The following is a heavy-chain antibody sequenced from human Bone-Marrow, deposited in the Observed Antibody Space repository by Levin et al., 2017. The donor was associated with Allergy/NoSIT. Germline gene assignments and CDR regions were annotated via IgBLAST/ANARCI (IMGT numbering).Heavy chain of an antibody. D-gene: IGHD3-3*01. J-gene: IGHJ5*02. CDR3: TKGRGVTILGVAPSWGWFDP. V-gene: IGHV1-24*01. Sequence: GESLKISCKISGNVRTEISMHWVRQAPGKGLEWMGSFDPQDGEATYAQKFQGRVTLTEDTSGDTAYMELRNLRFEDTAVYYCTKGRGVTILGVAPSWGWFDPWGQGTLVTVSS. CDR2: FDPQDGEA. CDR1: GNVRTEIS.